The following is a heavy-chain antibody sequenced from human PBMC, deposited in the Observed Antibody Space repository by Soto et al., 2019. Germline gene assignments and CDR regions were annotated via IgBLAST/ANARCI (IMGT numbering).Heavy chain of an antibody. CDR2: IHYSGST. V-gene: IGHV4-31*03. CDR3: ARGLPHIAAAGMCWFDP. Sequence: PSETLSLTCTVSGGSISSGGYYWSWIRQHPGKGLEWIGYIHYSGSTYYNPSLKSRVTISVDTSKNQFSLKLSSVTAADTAVYYCARGLPHIAAAGMCWFDPWGQGTLVTVSS. J-gene: IGHJ5*02. CDR1: GGSISSGGYY. D-gene: IGHD6-13*01.